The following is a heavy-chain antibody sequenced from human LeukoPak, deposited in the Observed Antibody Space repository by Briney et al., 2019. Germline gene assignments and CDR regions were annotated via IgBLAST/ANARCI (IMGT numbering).Heavy chain of an antibody. Sequence: GRSLRLSCAASGFTFDDYAMHWVRQAPGKGLEWVSSISWNSGSIGYADSVKGRFTISRDNAKNSLYLQMNSLRAEDMALCYCAKDTGGRLDYWGQGTLVTVSS. V-gene: IGHV3-9*03. J-gene: IGHJ4*02. CDR1: GFTFDDYA. CDR3: AKDTGGRLDY. D-gene: IGHD2-15*01. CDR2: ISWNSGSI.